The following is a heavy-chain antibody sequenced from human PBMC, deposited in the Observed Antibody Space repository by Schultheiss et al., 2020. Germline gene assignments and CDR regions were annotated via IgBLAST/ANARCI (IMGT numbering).Heavy chain of an antibody. CDR1: GYTFTSYY. D-gene: IGHD6-13*01. V-gene: IGHV1-2*04. CDR2: INPNSGGT. J-gene: IGHJ6*02. CDR3: ARDRSYEAAAGTSYYYGMDV. Sequence: ASVKVSCKASGYTFTSYYMHWVRQAPGQGLEWMGWINPNSGGTNYAQKFQGWVTMTRDTSISTAYMELSRLRSDDTAVYYCARDRSYEAAAGTSYYYGMDVWGQGTTVTVSS.